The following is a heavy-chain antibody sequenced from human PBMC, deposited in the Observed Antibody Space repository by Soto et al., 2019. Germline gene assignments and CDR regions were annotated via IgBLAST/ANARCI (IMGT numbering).Heavy chain of an antibody. CDR3: ARLNYYDSSGYSHRGFDY. D-gene: IGHD3-22*01. CDR2: IYYSGST. Sequence: SETLSLTCTVSCNSISSSSYYWGWIRQPPGKGLEWIGSIYYSGSTYYNPSLKSRVTISVDTSKNQFSLKLSSVTAADTAVYYCARLNYYDSSGYSHRGFDYWGQGTLVTVS. CDR1: CNSISSSSYY. V-gene: IGHV4-39*01. J-gene: IGHJ4*02.